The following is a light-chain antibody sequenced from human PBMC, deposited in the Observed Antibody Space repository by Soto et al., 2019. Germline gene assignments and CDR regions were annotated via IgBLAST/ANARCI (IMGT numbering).Light chain of an antibody. V-gene: IGLV2-14*03. CDR2: EVS. CDR3: SSYAGSNYVV. J-gene: IGLJ2*01. Sequence: QSALTQPASVSGSPGQSITISCTGTSSDVGGYNYVSWYQQHPGKVPKLLIFEVSDRPSGVSNRFSGSKSGNTASLTVSGLQAEDAADYYCSSYAGSNYVVFGGGTKLTVL. CDR1: SSDVGGYNY.